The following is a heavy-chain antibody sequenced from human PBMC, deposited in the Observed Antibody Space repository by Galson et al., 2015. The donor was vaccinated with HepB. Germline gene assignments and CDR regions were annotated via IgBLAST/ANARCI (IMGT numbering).Heavy chain of an antibody. V-gene: IGHV4-34*01. CDR1: GGSFSGYY. Sequence: SETLSLTCAVYGGSFSGYYWSWIRQPPGKGLEWIGEINHSGNTNYNPSLKSRVTMSVDTSKSQFSLKLSSVTAADTAVYYCARGRIGRGSIAITAPFDNWGQGTLVIVSS. J-gene: IGHJ4*02. CDR3: ARGRIGRGSIAITAPFDN. D-gene: IGHD6-6*01. CDR2: INHSGNT.